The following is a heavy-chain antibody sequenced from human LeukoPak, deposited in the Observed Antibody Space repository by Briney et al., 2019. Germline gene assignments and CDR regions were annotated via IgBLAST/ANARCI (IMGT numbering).Heavy chain of an antibody. J-gene: IGHJ3*02. CDR1: GFTFSSYS. V-gene: IGHV3-48*01. Sequence: PGGSLRLSCAASGFTFSSYSMNWVRQAPGKGLEWVSYISSRSATIYYADSVKGRFTISRDDAKNSLYLQMNSLRAEDTAVYYCARDLRYDSSGYYFKYAFDIWGQGTMVTVSS. CDR2: ISSRSATI. D-gene: IGHD3-22*01. CDR3: ARDLRYDSSGYYFKYAFDI.